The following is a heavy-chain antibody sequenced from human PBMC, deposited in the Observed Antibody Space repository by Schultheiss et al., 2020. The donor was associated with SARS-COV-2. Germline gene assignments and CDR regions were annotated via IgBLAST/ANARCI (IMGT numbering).Heavy chain of an antibody. CDR3: ARAKWGYCSSTSCDDYYYYGMDV. J-gene: IGHJ6*02. D-gene: IGHD2-2*01. Sequence: SETLSLTCTVSGGSISSYYWSWIRQPPGKGLEWIGYIYYSGSTNYYPSLKSRVTISVDTSKNQFSLKLSSVTAADTAVYYCARAKWGYCSSTSCDDYYYYGMDVWGQGTTVTVSS. CDR1: GGSISSYY. CDR2: IYYSGST. V-gene: IGHV4-59*08.